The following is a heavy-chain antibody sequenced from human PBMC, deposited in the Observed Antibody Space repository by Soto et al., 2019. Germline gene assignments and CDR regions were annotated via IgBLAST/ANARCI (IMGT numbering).Heavy chain of an antibody. CDR1: GGSFSKYG. CDR3: SRGYRGNYCYAMDV. D-gene: IGHD3-10*01. CDR2: IIPMFGIG. Sequence: QVQLVQSGAEVKMPGSSVRVSCKASGGSFSKYGISWVRQAPGQGLEWMGGIIPMFGIGNYAEKFLGRVTITADESTSTSHMELSRLRSEDTAVYFCSRGYRGNYCYAMDVWGQGTTVTVSS. J-gene: IGHJ6*02. V-gene: IGHV1-69*01.